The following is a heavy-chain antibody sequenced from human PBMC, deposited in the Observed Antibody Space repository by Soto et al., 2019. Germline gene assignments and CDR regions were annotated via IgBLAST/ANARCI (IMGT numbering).Heavy chain of an antibody. D-gene: IGHD7-27*01. CDR3: TRANWYSEY. Sequence: QVQLQESGPGLVKPSETLSLTCTVSGGSISNHYWSWIRQPPGKGLEWIGYIYYNGNTNYNPPLNCRVTMSVDTSKNQISLKLSSVTAADTAVYYCTRANWYSEYWGQGTLVTVSS. CDR2: IYYNGNT. V-gene: IGHV4-59*11. CDR1: GGSISNHY. J-gene: IGHJ4*02.